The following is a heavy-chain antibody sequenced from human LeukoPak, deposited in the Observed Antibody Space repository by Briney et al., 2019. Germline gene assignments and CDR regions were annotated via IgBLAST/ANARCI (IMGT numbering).Heavy chain of an antibody. Sequence: SVKVSCKASGGTFSSYAISWVRQAPGQGLEWMGRIIPILGIANYAQKFQGRVTITADKSTSTAYMELSSLRSEDTAVYYCARDRMANDFWSGYLPSDAFDIWGQGTMVTVS. CDR3: ARDRMANDFWSGYLPSDAFDI. V-gene: IGHV1-69*04. J-gene: IGHJ3*02. CDR1: GGTFSSYA. D-gene: IGHD3-3*01. CDR2: IIPILGIA.